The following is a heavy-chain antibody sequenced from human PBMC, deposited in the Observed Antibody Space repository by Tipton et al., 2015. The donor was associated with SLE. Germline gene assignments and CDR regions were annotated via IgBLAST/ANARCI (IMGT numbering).Heavy chain of an antibody. CDR3: ARHLGVIVAFEV. D-gene: IGHD3-10*01. CDR2: IYSTGDI. Sequence: TLSLTCTVSGGSMTTGSYFWTWIRQPAGKGPEYIGRIYSTGDINYNPALKSRVAISADTSNNQFSLELRSVTAADTAVYYCARHLGVIVAFEVWGQGTALTVSS. J-gene: IGHJ3*01. CDR1: GGSMTTGSYF. V-gene: IGHV4-61*02.